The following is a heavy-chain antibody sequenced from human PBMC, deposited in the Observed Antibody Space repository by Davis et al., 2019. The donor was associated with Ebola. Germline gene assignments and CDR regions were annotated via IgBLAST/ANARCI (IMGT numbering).Heavy chain of an antibody. Sequence: SETLSLTCAVYGGSFSGHYWNWIRQPPGKGLEWIGEINHSGSTTYNPSLKSRVTMSVDTSKNQFSLKLMSVTAADTAVYYCARRAGHYFDSGIDFWGQGALVTVSS. CDR1: GGSFSGHY. CDR3: ARRAGHYFDSGIDF. CDR2: INHSGST. D-gene: IGHD2/OR15-2a*01. V-gene: IGHV4-34*01. J-gene: IGHJ4*02.